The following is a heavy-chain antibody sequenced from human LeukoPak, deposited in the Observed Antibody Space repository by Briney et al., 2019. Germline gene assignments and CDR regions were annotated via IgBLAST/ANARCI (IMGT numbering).Heavy chain of an antibody. CDR1: GFTFSSYW. Sequence: GGSLRLSCAASGFTFSSYWMSWVRQAPGKGLEWVANIKKDGSEKYYVDSVKGRFTISRDNAKTSLYLQMNSLRAEDTAVYYCARHLSGVTGYTYGRGINYWGQGTLVTVSS. D-gene: IGHD5-18*01. V-gene: IGHV3-7*01. J-gene: IGHJ4*02. CDR2: IKKDGSEK. CDR3: ARHLSGVTGYTYGRGINY.